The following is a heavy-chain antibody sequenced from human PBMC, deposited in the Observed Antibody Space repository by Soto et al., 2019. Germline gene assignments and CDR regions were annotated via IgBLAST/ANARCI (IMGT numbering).Heavy chain of an antibody. CDR2: TDWDDDK. CDR1: GFSLSTSGMC. Sequence: SGPTLVNPTQTLTLTCTFSGFSLSTSGMCVSWIRQPPGKALERLALTDWDDDKYYSTSLKTRLTISKDTSKNQVVLTMTNMDPVDTATYYCARIQGTMVRGVITTTIFDYWGQGTLVTVS. V-gene: IGHV2-70*01. J-gene: IGHJ4*02. CDR3: ARIQGTMVRGVITTTIFDY. D-gene: IGHD3-10*01.